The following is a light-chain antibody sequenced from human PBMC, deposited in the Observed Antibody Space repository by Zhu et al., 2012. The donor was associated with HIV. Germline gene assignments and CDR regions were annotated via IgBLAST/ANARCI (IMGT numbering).Light chain of an antibody. CDR3: QQYDDWPPLT. V-gene: IGKV3-15*01. CDR1: ETIKSD. CDR2: DTS. Sequence: MLLTQSPATLSVSPGERATLSCRASETIKSDLAWYRQKPGQAPRLLIYDTSTRATGVPARFSGSGSGTEFTLTISSLQSEDFAVYYCQQYDDWPPLTFGGGPRWRSN. J-gene: IGKJ4*01.